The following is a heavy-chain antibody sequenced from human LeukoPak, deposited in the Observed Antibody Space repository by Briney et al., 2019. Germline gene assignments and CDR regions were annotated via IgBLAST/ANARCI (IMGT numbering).Heavy chain of an antibody. V-gene: IGHV1-3*01. CDR2: INAGNGNT. J-gene: IGHJ4*02. Sequence: ASVNVSCKASGYIFTSYAMHWVRQAPGQRLEWMGWINAGNGNTKYSQKFQGRVTITRDTSASTAYMELSSLRSEDTAVYYCARTTVTSGFDYWGQGTLVTVSS. D-gene: IGHD4-17*01. CDR1: GYIFTSYA. CDR3: ARTTVTSGFDY.